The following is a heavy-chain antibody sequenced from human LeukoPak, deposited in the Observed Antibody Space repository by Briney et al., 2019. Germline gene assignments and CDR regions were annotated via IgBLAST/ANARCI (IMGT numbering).Heavy chain of an antibody. D-gene: IGHD2-2*01. V-gene: IGHV3-74*01. Sequence: GGSLRLSCAASEFTFSSYWMDWVRQAPGKGLVWVSRIKSDGSSTNYADSVKGRFTISRDNAKNTVYLQMNSLRAEDTAVYYCVARGYCSTTSCLLEYWGQGTLVTVSS. CDR1: EFTFSSYW. CDR3: VARGYCSTTSCLLEY. CDR2: IKSDGSST. J-gene: IGHJ4*02.